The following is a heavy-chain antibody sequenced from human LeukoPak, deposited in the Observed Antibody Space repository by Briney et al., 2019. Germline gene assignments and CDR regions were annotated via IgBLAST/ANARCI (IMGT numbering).Heavy chain of an antibody. V-gene: IGHV4-4*07. Sequence: PSETLSLPCTVSGGSISSYYWSWIRQPAGKGLEWIGRIYTSGSTNYNPSLKSRVTMSVDTSKNQFSLKLSSVTAADTAVYYCARVQIVVVVPAAIGNFYFDYWGQGTLVTVSS. CDR1: GGSISSYY. CDR2: IYTSGST. D-gene: IGHD2-2*01. CDR3: ARVQIVVVVPAAIGNFYFDY. J-gene: IGHJ4*02.